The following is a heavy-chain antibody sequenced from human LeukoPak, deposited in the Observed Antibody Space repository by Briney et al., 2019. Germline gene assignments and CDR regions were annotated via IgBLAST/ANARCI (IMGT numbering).Heavy chain of an antibody. J-gene: IGHJ4*02. Sequence: GGSLRLSCAASGFTFSSYSMNWVRQAPGKGLEWVAVISYDGSNKYYADSVKGRFTISRDNSKNTLYLQMNSLRAEDTAVYYCARGIQLWLMNYWGQGTLVTVSS. CDR3: ARGIQLWLMNY. D-gene: IGHD5-18*01. V-gene: IGHV3-30*03. CDR1: GFTFSSYS. CDR2: ISYDGSNK.